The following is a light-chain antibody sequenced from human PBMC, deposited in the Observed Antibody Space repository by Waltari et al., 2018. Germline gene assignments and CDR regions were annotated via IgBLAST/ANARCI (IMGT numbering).Light chain of an antibody. CDR3: QQYYSTPPMYT. V-gene: IGKV4-1*01. J-gene: IGKJ2*01. CDR2: WTS. CDR1: QSVLYSSNNKNY. Sequence: DIVMTQSPDSLAVSLGERATINCKSSQSVLYSSNNKNYLAWYQQKPGQPPQLLIYWTSTRESGVPDLFSGIGSGTAFTLTIRSLQAEDVAVYYCQQYYSTPPMYTFGQGTKLEIK.